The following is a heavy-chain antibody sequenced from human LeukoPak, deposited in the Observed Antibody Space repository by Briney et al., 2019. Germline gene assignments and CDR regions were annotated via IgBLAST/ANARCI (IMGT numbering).Heavy chain of an antibody. V-gene: IGHV3-23*01. CDR1: GFTFSSYA. J-gene: IGHJ5*02. Sequence: GGSLRLSCAASGFTFSSYAMSWVRQAPGKGLEWVSAISGSGGSTYYADSVKGRFTISRDNSKNTLYLQMNSLGAEDTAVYYCAKGPTTLLLFNWFDPWGQGTLVTVSS. CDR3: AKGPTTLLLFNWFDP. D-gene: IGHD4-11*01. CDR2: ISGSGGST.